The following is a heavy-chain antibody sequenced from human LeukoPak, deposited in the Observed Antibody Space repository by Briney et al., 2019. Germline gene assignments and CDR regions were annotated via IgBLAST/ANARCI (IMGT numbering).Heavy chain of an antibody. CDR1: EFTFSSYS. CDR2: ISSSSSYI. J-gene: IGHJ6*03. D-gene: IGHD6-13*01. CDR3: ARASSAAAGTYYYYMDV. V-gene: IGHV3-21*01. Sequence: SGGSLRLSCAASEFTFSSYSMNWVRQAPGKGLEWVSSISSSSSYIYYADSVKGRFTISRDNAKNSLYLQMNSLRAEDTAVFYCARASSAAAGTYYYYMDVWGKGTTVTISS.